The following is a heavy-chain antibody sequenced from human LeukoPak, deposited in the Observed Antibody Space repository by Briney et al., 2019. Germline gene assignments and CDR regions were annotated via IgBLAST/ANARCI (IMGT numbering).Heavy chain of an antibody. V-gene: IGHV2-70*01. CDR2: IDWDDDK. CDR1: GFSLSTGGMC. Sequence: SGPALVKPTQTLTLTCTFSGFSLSTGGMCVSWIRQPPGKALEWLGYIDWDDDKDYSTSLKTRLTISKDTSKNQVVLTMTNMDPGDTATYFCARIYRSSDWLPDYWGQGIMVTVSS. D-gene: IGHD3-9*01. J-gene: IGHJ4*02. CDR3: ARIYRSSDWLPDY.